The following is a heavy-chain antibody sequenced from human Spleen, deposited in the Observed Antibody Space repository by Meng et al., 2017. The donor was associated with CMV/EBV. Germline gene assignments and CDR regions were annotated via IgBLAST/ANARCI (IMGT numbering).Heavy chain of an antibody. Sequence: GESLKISCAASGFTFSSYGMHWVRQAPGKGLEWVAFIRYDGSNKYYADSVKGRFTISRDNSKNTLYLQMNSLRAEDTAVYYCATLGYCSSISCYNGDYWGQGTLVTVS. D-gene: IGHD2-2*01. CDR2: IRYDGSNK. J-gene: IGHJ4*02. CDR1: GFTFSSYG. CDR3: ATLGYCSSISCYNGDY. V-gene: IGHV3-30*02.